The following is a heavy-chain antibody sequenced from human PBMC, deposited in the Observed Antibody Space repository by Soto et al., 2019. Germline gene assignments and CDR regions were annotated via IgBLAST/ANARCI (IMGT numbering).Heavy chain of an antibody. D-gene: IGHD6-19*01. V-gene: IGHV4-31*03. CDR2: IFYSGNT. Sequence: SETLSLTCTVSGVSISSGGFYWSWMRQHPGRGLEYIGYIFYSGNTHYNPSLNSRVTISVDTSKNQFSLKLSSVTAADTAVYYCAKARLKAYSSGWEGPFDYWGQGTLVTVSS. CDR3: AKARLKAYSSGWEGPFDY. J-gene: IGHJ4*02. CDR1: GVSISSGGFY.